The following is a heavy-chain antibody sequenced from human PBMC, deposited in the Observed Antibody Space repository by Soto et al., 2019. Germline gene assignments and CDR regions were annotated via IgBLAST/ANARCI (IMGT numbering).Heavy chain of an antibody. Sequence: GGSLRLSCAASGFTFSSYGMHWVRQAPGKGLEWVAVISSDGSNKYYADSVKGRFTISRDNSKNTLYLQMNSLRAEDTAVYYCAKGCSSGWYELDYWGQGTLVTVS. D-gene: IGHD6-19*01. CDR3: AKGCSSGWYELDY. CDR2: ISSDGSNK. J-gene: IGHJ4*02. CDR1: GFTFSSYG. V-gene: IGHV3-30*18.